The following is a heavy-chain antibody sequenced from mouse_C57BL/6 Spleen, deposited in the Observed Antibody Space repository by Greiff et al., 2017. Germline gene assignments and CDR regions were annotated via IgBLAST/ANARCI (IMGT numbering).Heavy chain of an antibody. CDR2: IDPEDGET. CDR3: AGASVTTVVGDAMDY. D-gene: IGHD1-1*01. Sequence: VQLQQSGAELVKPGASVKLSCTASGFNIKDYYMHWVKQRTEQGLEWIGGIDPEDGETKYAPKFQGKATITADTSSNTAYLQLSSLTSEYTAVYYCAGASVTTVVGDAMDYWGQGTSVTVSS. CDR1: GFNIKDYY. V-gene: IGHV14-2*01. J-gene: IGHJ4*01.